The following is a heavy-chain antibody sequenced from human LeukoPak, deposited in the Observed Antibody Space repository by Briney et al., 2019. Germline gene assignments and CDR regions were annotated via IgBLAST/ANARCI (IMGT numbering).Heavy chain of an antibody. CDR2: IYYSGST. D-gene: IGHD3-22*01. J-gene: IGHJ4*02. CDR1: GGSISSSSYY. V-gene: IGHV4-39*07. Sequence: NPSETLSLTCTVSGGSISSSSYYWGWIRQPPGKGLEWIGSIYYSGSTYYNPSLKSRVTISVDTSKNQFSLKLSSVTAADTAVYYCARDSYYYDSSGYYWGQGTLVTVSS. CDR3: ARDSYYYDSSGYY.